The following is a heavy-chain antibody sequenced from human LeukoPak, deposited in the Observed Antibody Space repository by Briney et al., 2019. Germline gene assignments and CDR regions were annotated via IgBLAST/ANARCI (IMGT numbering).Heavy chain of an antibody. CDR2: IIPIFGTA. D-gene: IGHD2-15*01. Sequence: ASVKVSCKASGGTFSSYAISWVRQAPGQGLEWMGGIIPIFGTANYAQKFQGRVTITADESTSTAYMELSSLRSEDTAVHYCASTSSSVVVVAATLRGFDYWGQGTLVTVSS. V-gene: IGHV1-69*13. CDR3: ASTSSSVVVVAATLRGFDY. CDR1: GGTFSSYA. J-gene: IGHJ4*02.